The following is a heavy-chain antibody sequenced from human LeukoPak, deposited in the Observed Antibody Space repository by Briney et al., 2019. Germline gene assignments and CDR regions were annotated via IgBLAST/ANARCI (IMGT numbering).Heavy chain of an antibody. CDR1: GGSISSYY. V-gene: IGHV4-59*08. CDR3: ARLGLAGSAGRTYYFDY. D-gene: IGHD1-26*01. Sequence: SETLSLTCTVSGGSISSYYWSWIRQPPGKGLEWIGYIYYSGSTNYSPSLKSRVTLSVDTSKNHFSLKLSSVTAADTAVYYCARLGLAGSAGRTYYFDYWGQGTLVTVSS. CDR2: IYYSGST. J-gene: IGHJ4*02.